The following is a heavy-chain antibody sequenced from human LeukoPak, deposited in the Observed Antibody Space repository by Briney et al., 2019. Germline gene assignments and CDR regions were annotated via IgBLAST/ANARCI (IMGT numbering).Heavy chain of an antibody. V-gene: IGHV3-48*04. CDR1: GFTFSSYS. D-gene: IGHD6-19*01. CDR2: ISSSGSTI. CDR3: ASSGWEPGYFDY. Sequence: GGSLRLSCAASGFTFSSYSMNWVRQAPGKGLEWVSYISSSGSTIYYADSVKGRFTISRDNAKNSLYLQMNSLRAEDTAVYYCASSGWEPGYFDYWGQGTLVTVSS. J-gene: IGHJ4*02.